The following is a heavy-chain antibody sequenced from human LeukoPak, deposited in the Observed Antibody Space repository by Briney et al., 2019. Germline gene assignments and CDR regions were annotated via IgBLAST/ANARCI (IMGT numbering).Heavy chain of an antibody. CDR2: IYSGGST. CDR3: ASSVYSGSPTKTFDY. D-gene: IGHD2-21*01. V-gene: IGHV3-53*01. J-gene: IGHJ4*02. CDR1: GFSVSGQY. Sequence: GGSLRLSCAARGFSVSGQYMNWVRPAPGKGLEWVSVIYSGGSTYYADSVRGRFTISRDNSINTLYLQMNSLRAEDSAVYYCASSVYSGSPTKTFDYWGQGTLVTVSS.